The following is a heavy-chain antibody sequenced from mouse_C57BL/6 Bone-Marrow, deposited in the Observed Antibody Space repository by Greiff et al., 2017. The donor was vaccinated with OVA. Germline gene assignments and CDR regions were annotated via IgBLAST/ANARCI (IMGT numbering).Heavy chain of an antibody. CDR3: ARKGTYYSNSMDY. D-gene: IGHD2-5*01. CDR1: GYAFSSYW. J-gene: IGHJ4*01. CDR2: IYPGDGDT. V-gene: IGHV1-80*01. Sequence: LVESGAELVKPGASVKISCKASGYAFSSYWMNWVKQRPGKGLEWIGQIYPGDGDTNYNGKFKGKATLTADKSSSTAYMQLSILTSEDSAVYFCARKGTYYSNSMDYWGQGTSVTVSS.